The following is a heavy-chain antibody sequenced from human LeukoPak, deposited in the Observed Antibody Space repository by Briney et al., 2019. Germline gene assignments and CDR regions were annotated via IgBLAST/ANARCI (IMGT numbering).Heavy chain of an antibody. J-gene: IGHJ5*02. CDR2: INPKNGGA. CDR1: GYTFIGHY. V-gene: IGHV1-2*07. CDR3: ARASFWESPINWFDP. Sequence: GASVKVSCKTSGYTFIGHYIHWVRQAPGQGLEWMGWINPKNGGANYAPRFQGRVTMTRDRFISTVYMEVTRLTSDDTAVYYCARASFWESPINWFDPWGQGTLVTVSS. D-gene: IGHD3-3*01.